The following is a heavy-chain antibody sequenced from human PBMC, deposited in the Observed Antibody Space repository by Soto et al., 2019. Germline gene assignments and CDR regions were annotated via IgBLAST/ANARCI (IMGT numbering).Heavy chain of an antibody. CDR2: IDPSDSYT. V-gene: IGHV5-10-1*03. D-gene: IGHD6-13*01. CDR3: ARHGLAAAGESFFDY. Sequence: EVQLVQSGAEVKKPGESLRISCTGSGYSFTSYWISWVRQMPGKGLEWMGRIDPSDSYTNYSPSFQGHVTISADKSISTAYLQWSSLKASDTAMYYCARHGLAAAGESFFDYWGQGTLVTVSS. CDR1: GYSFTSYW. J-gene: IGHJ4*02.